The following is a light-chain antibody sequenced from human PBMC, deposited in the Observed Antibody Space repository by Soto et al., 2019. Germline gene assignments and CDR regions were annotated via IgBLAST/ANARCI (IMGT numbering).Light chain of an antibody. Sequence: IQMTQSPSSLSASVGDRVTIACQASQDISKYLNWYQFRPGQAPKLLIYDASNLETGVPSRFRGSGSGTHFTLTIISLQPEDVATYYCQQYDNPLALTFGGGTKVQIK. CDR2: DAS. V-gene: IGKV1-33*01. J-gene: IGKJ4*01. CDR1: QDISKY. CDR3: QQYDNPLALT.